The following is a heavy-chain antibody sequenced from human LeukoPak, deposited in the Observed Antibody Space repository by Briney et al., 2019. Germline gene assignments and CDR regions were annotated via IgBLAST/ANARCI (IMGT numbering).Heavy chain of an antibody. J-gene: IGHJ4*02. CDR1: GFTFNTNA. D-gene: IGHD5-12*01. Sequence: QPGGSLRLSCAASGFTFNTNAMSWVRPAPGKGLEWVSAISGRTGGTYYADSVKGRFTISRDNSKSTLYLQMDSLRAEDTAVYYCAKCGNSGCHLIDYWGQGTLVTVSS. CDR3: AKCGNSGCHLIDY. CDR2: ISGRTGGT. V-gene: IGHV3-23*01.